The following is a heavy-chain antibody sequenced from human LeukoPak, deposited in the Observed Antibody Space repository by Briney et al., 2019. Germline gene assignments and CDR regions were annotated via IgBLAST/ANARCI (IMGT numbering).Heavy chain of an antibody. V-gene: IGHV1-8*01. CDR2: MNPNSGNT. CDR3: ARKSYGSNRWFDP. CDR1: RYTFTSYD. D-gene: IGHD5-18*01. Sequence: ASVKVSCKASRYTFTSYDINWVRQAPGQGLELMGWMNPNSGNTGYAQKFQGRVTMTRNTSVSTAYMELSSLRSEDTAVYYCARKSYGSNRWFDPWGQGTLVTVSS. J-gene: IGHJ5*02.